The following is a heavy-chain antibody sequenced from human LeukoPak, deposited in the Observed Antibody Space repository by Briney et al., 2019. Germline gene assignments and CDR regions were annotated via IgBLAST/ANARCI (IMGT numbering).Heavy chain of an antibody. CDR2: ISSSGSTI. J-gene: IGHJ5*02. V-gene: IGHV3-48*04. D-gene: IGHD6-13*01. CDR1: GFTFSSYS. CDR3: ARDPGSSSSWSEYNWFDP. Sequence: WGSLRLSCTASGFTFSSYSMNWVRQAPGKGLEWVSYISSSGSTIYYADSVKGRFTISRDNAKNSLYLQMNSLRAEDTAVYYCARDPGSSSSWSEYNWFDPWGQGTLVTVSS.